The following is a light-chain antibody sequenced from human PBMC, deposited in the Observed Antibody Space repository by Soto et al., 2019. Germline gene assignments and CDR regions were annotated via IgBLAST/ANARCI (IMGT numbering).Light chain of an antibody. CDR1: QGISSL. V-gene: IGKV3-15*01. CDR3: QQYYDWPIT. CDR2: AAS. J-gene: IGKJ5*01. Sequence: EIVLTQSPATLSVSPWERATLFCRASQGISSLLAWYQQKPGQAPRLLIYAASTRAAGIPARFSGSGSGTDFTLTISSLQSEDFAIYYCQQYYDWPITFGQGTRLEIK.